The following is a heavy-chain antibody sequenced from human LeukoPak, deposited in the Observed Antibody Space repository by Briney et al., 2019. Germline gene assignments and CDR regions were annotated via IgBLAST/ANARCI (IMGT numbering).Heavy chain of an antibody. V-gene: IGHV4-61*02. CDR1: GGSISSGSYY. CDR2: IYTSGST. CDR3: ARTSSGGYNWFDP. Sequence: SQTLSLTCTVAGGSISSGSYYWSWIRQPAGKGLEWIGRIYTSGSTNYNPSLKSRVTISVDTSKNQFSLKLSSVTAADTAVYYCARTSSGGYNWFDPWGQGTLVTVSS. J-gene: IGHJ5*02. D-gene: IGHD6-19*01.